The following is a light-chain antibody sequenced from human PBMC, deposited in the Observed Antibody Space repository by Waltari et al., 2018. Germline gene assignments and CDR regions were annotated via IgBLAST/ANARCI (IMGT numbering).Light chain of an antibody. V-gene: IGLV2-8*01. CDR1: TSHY. J-gene: IGLJ3*02. CDR3: SSYADNTLV. Sequence: QSALTQPPSASGSPGQSVTISCTGTTSHYVPWFQHHPGKAPKLMIYEVSKRPSGVPDRFSGSKSGNTASLTVSGLQADDEAHYYCSSYADNTLVFGGGTKLTVL. CDR2: EVS.